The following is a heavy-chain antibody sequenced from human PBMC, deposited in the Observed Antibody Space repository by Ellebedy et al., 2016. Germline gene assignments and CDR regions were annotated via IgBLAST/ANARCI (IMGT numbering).Heavy chain of an antibody. CDR3: TKGGDSSSWYSNFDY. D-gene: IGHD6-13*01. CDR2: ISWNSGSI. CDR1: GFTFDDYA. Sequence: GGSLRLSCAASGFTFDDYAMHWVRQAPGKGLEWVSGISWNSGSIGYADSVKGRFTISRDNAKNSLYLQMNSLRAEDTALYYCTKGGDSSSWYSNFDYWGQGTLVTVSS. J-gene: IGHJ4*02. V-gene: IGHV3-9*01.